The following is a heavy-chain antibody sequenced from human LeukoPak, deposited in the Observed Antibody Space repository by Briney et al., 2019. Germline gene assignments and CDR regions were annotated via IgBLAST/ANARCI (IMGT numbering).Heavy chain of an antibody. CDR3: TTYRSGHY. CDR2: VQTKPNSYAT. CDR1: GLTFSASD. J-gene: IGHJ4*02. D-gene: IGHD5-18*01. V-gene: IGHV3-73*01. Sequence: GGSPRLSCVVSGLTFSASDMHWVRQASGKGLEWVGRVQTKPNSYATAYAASLKGRFTISRDDSINTAYLQMNSLRAEDTAVYYCTTYRSGHYWGPGTLVTVSS.